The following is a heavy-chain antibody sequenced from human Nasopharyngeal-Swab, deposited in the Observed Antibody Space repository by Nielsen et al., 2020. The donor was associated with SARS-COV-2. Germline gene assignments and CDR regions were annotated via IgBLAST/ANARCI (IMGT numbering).Heavy chain of an antibody. D-gene: IGHD6-19*01. CDR3: ARPLKQWLGGDAFDI. CDR2: IYPGDSDT. V-gene: IGHV5-51*01. J-gene: IGHJ3*02. Sequence: KVSCKGSGYSFTSYWIGWVRQMPGKGLEWMGIIYPGDSDTRYSPSFQGQVTISADKSISTAYLQWSSLKVSDTAMYYCARPLKQWLGGDAFDIWGQGTMVTVSS. CDR1: GYSFTSYW.